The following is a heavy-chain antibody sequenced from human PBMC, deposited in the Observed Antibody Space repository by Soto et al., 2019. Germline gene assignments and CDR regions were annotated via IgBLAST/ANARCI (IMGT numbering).Heavy chain of an antibody. CDR1: GGSISSYY. CDR3: ARDPTYYYDSSGTGFNYYYGMDV. J-gene: IGHJ6*02. D-gene: IGHD3-22*01. CDR2: IYYSGST. V-gene: IGHV4-59*01. Sequence: PSETLSLTCTVSGGSISSYYWSWIRQPPGKGLEWIGYIYYSGSTNYNPSLKSRVTISVDTSKNQFSLKLSSVTAADTAVYYCARDPTYYYDSSGTGFNYYYGMDVWGQGTTVTVSS.